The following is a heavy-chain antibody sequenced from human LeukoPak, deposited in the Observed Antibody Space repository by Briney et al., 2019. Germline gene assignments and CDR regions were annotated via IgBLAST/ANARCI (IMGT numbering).Heavy chain of an antibody. V-gene: IGHV1-69*05. CDR1: GGTFSSYA. CDR3: AGAIREWFDP. Sequence: SVKVSCKASGGTFSSYAISWVRQAPGQGLEWMGGIIPIFGTANYAQKFQGRVTITTDESTSTAYMELSSLRSEDAAVYYCAGAIREWFDPWGQGTLVTVSS. CDR2: IIPIFGTA. D-gene: IGHD4/OR15-4a*01. J-gene: IGHJ5*02.